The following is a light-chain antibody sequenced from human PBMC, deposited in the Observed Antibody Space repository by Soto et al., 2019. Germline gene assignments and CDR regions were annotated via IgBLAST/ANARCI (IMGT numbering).Light chain of an antibody. CDR3: QQYNNWPFS. CDR2: DVS. J-gene: IGKJ5*01. V-gene: IGKV1-5*01. CDR1: QSISSW. Sequence: DIQMTQSPSTLSASVGDRVTITCRASQSISSWLAWYQQKSGQSPRLLIYDVSHRATGVPARFSGTGSETDFTLTISGLQSEDSAVYFCQQYNNWPFSFGQGTRLEIK.